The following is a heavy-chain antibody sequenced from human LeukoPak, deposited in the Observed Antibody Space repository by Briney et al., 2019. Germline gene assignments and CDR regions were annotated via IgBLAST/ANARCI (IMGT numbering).Heavy chain of an antibody. J-gene: IGHJ3*02. Sequence: VASVKVSCKASGYTFTGYYIHWVRQAPGHGLEWMGWITPNSGGTNYAQKFQGRVTMTRDTSISTAYMELSRLRSDDTAVYYCARDPTTVGALDIWGQGTMVTVSS. V-gene: IGHV1-2*02. D-gene: IGHD4-23*01. CDR1: GYTFTGYY. CDR2: ITPNSGGT. CDR3: ARDPTTVGALDI.